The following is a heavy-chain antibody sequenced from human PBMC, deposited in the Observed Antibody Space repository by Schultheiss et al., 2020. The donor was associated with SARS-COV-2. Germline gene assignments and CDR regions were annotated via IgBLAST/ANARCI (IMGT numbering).Heavy chain of an antibody. Sequence: SETLSLTCTVSGGSISSGGYYWSWIRQHPGKGLEWIGRIYTSGSTNYNPSLKSRVTISVDTSKNQFSLKLSSVTAADTAVYYCARDIGGSYYPSYYYYGMDVWGQGTTVTVSS. CDR3: ARDIGGSYYPSYYYYGMDV. V-gene: IGHV4-61*02. CDR1: GGSISSGGYY. D-gene: IGHD1-26*01. CDR2: IYTSGST. J-gene: IGHJ6*02.